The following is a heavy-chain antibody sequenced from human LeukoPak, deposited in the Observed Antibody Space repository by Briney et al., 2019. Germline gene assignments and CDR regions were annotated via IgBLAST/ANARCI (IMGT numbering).Heavy chain of an antibody. CDR2: IIPIFGTA. CDR3: ARGGTVKTNWFDP. CDR1: GCTFSSYA. D-gene: IGHD4-17*01. Sequence: ASVNVSCKASGCTFSSYAISWVRQAPGQGLEWMGGIIPIFGTANYAQKFQGRVTITADESTSTAYMELSSLRSEDTAVYYCARGGTVKTNWFDPWGQGTLVTVSS. V-gene: IGHV1-69*13. J-gene: IGHJ5*02.